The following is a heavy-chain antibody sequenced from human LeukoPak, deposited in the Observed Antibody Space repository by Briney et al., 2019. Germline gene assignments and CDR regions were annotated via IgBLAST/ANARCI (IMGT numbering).Heavy chain of an antibody. CDR1: GGSISSSSYC. D-gene: IGHD2-15*01. Sequence: SETLSLTCTVSGGSISSSSYCWGWIRQSPGKGLEWIGSIYYSGSTYYNPSLTSRVTMSVDTSKNQLSLRLNSVTAADTAFYYCARHSPVAATIFYFWGQGTLVTVSS. CDR3: ARHSPVAATIFYF. V-gene: IGHV4-39*01. J-gene: IGHJ4*02. CDR2: IYYSGST.